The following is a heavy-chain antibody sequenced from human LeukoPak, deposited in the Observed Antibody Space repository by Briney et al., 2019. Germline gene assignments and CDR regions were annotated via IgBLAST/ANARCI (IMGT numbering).Heavy chain of an antibody. V-gene: IGHV4-59*01. Sequence: SETLSLTCTVSGDSISSYDWSWIRQPPGKGLEWIGYIYYSGSTNYNPSLKSRVTISVDTSKNQFSLKLSSVTAADTAVYYCARGADYNFYFDYWGQGTLVTVSS. D-gene: IGHD3-10*01. CDR2: IYYSGST. J-gene: IGHJ4*02. CDR3: ARGADYNFYFDY. CDR1: GDSISSYD.